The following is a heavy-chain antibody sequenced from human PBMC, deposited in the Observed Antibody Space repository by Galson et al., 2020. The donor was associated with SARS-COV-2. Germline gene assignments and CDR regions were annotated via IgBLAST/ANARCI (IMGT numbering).Heavy chain of an antibody. CDR2: LSAYNGNT. D-gene: IGHD3-22*01. CDR3: AREMVIYYDSSGSPRGYYYGMDG. V-gene: IGHV1-18*01. J-gene: IGHJ6*02. CDR1: RYTFTSYG. Sequence: ASVKVPCKASRYTFTSYGISWVRQAPAHGLEWMGWLSAYNGNTHYPQQLQGRVTKPTDTSTSTAYMELRSLRSDDTAVYYCAREMVIYYDSSGSPRGYYYGMDGWGQGTTVTVSS.